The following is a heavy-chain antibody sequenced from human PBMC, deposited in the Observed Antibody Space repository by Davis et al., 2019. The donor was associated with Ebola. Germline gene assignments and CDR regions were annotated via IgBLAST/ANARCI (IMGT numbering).Heavy chain of an antibody. Sequence: GESLKISCAASGFPFSSYSMNCVRHAPGKGLEWVSSISSSSSYINYADSLKGRFTISRDNSKNTLYLQMNSLRAEDTAVYYCAKDRTGYSSSWGGPNWFDPWGQGTLVTVSS. V-gene: IGHV3-21*04. D-gene: IGHD6-13*01. J-gene: IGHJ5*02. CDR3: AKDRTGYSSSWGGPNWFDP. CDR2: ISSSSSYI. CDR1: GFPFSSYS.